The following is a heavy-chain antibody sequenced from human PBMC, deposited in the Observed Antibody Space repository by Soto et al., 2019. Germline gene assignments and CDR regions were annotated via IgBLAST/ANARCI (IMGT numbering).Heavy chain of an antibody. D-gene: IGHD3-16*02. J-gene: IGHJ4*02. Sequence: EVQLVESGGGLVQPGGSLRLSCAASGFTFSNAWMSWVRQAPGKGLEWVGRIKSKTDGGTTDYAAPVKGRFTISRDDSKNTLYLQMNSLKTEDTAVYYCTTEVYYDYIWGSYRHFDYWGQGTLVTVSS. CDR3: TTEVYYDYIWGSYRHFDY. V-gene: IGHV3-15*01. CDR1: GFTFSNAW. CDR2: IKSKTDGGTT.